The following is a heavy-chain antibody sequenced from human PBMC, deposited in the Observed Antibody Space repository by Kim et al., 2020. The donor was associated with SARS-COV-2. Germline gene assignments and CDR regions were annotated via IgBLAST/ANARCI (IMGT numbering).Heavy chain of an antibody. CDR3: AKLGAYYYGSGSNNPLDF. Sequence: NGRFSISRDNSKSTLFLQMNSLRAEDTAVYYCAKLGAYYYGSGSNNPLDFWGQGTLVTVSS. V-gene: IGHV3-23*01. D-gene: IGHD3-10*01. J-gene: IGHJ4*02.